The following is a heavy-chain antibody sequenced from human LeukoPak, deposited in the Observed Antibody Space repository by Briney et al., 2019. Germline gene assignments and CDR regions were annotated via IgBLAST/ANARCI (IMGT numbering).Heavy chain of an antibody. CDR2: IHPNSGGT. V-gene: IGHV1-2*02. J-gene: IGHJ4*02. D-gene: IGHD3-3*01. CDR3: ARAPAGGPLRFFDY. Sequence: ASVKVPRKASGYTFTGYYIHWVRQAPGQGLEWMGWIHPNSGGTNFAQKFQGRVTMTRDSSISTAYMEVSSLRSDDTAVYYCARAPAGGPLRFFDYWGQGTLVTVSS. CDR1: GYTFTGYY.